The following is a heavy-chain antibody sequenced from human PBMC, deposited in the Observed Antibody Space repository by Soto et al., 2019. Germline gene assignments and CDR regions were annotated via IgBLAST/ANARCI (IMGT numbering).Heavy chain of an antibody. D-gene: IGHD3-16*01. J-gene: IGHJ3*02. CDR1: GYTFTSYG. CDR2: ISAYNGNT. Sequence: QVQLVQSGAEVKKPGSSVKVSCKASGYTFTSYGISWVRQAPGQGLEWMGWISAYNGNTNYAQKLQGRVTMTTDTSTSTAYMELRSLRSDDTAVYYCARGFPSQDYDYMPNAFDIWGQGTMVTVSS. V-gene: IGHV1-18*01. CDR3: ARGFPSQDYDYMPNAFDI.